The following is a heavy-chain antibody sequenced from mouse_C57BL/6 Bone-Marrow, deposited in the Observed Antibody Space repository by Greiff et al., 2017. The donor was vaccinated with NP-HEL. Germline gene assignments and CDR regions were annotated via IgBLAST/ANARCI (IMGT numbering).Heavy chain of an antibody. Sequence: VQLQQSDAALVKPGASVKISCKVSGYTFTDHTIHWMKQRPEQGLAWIGYIYPRDGSTKYNEKFKGKATLTADKSSSTDYMQLNSLTSEDSAVYFCARWGAYYSPVAYWGQGTLVTVSA. D-gene: IGHD2-12*01. CDR1: GYTFTDHT. V-gene: IGHV1-78*01. J-gene: IGHJ3*01. CDR3: ARWGAYYSPVAY. CDR2: IYPRDGST.